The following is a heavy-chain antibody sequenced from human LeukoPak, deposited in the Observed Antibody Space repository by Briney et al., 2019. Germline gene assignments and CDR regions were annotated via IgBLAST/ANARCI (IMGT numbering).Heavy chain of an antibody. CDR3: ASLYIVVVPAAMPHWFDP. V-gene: IGHV3-30*04. CDR1: GFTFSSYA. D-gene: IGHD2-2*01. Sequence: GGSLRLSCAASGFTFSSYAMHWVRQAPGKGLEWVAVISYDGSNKYYADSVKGRFTISRDNSKNTLYLQMSSLRAEDTAVYYCASLYIVVVPAAMPHWFDPWGQGTLVTVSS. CDR2: ISYDGSNK. J-gene: IGHJ5*02.